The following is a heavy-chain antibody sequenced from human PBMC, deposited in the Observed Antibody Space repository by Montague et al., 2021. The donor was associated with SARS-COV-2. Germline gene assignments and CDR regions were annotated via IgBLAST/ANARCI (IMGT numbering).Heavy chain of an antibody. CDR1: GTSFSGYY. CDR2: INHGGST. V-gene: IGHV4-34*01. D-gene: IGHD3-10*01. CDR3: ARLRDGVVPSPILGVGPYYSYYYMDV. J-gene: IGHJ6*03. Sequence: SETLSLTCAVHGTSFSGYYWNWIRQPPGKGLEWIGEINHGGSTKYSPSLKSRLTISADTSNHQFTLKLTSVAAADTAVYYCARLRDGVVPSPILGVGPYYSYYYMDVWGRGTTVTVSS.